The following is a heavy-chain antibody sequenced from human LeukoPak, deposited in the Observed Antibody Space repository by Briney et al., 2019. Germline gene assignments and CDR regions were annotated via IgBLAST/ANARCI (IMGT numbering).Heavy chain of an antibody. Sequence: ASVKVSCKASGYTFTGYYMHWVRQAPGQGLEWMGRINPNSGGTNYAQKFQGRVTMTRDTSISTAYMEPSRLRSDDTAVYCCARSITRGPFDYWGQGTLVTVSS. J-gene: IGHJ4*02. D-gene: IGHD3-10*01. CDR3: ARSITRGPFDY. CDR1: GYTFTGYY. CDR2: INPNSGGT. V-gene: IGHV1-2*06.